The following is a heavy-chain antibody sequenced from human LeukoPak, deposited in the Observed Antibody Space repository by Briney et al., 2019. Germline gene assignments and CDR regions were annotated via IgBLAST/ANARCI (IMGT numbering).Heavy chain of an antibody. D-gene: IGHD4-23*01. CDR3: ARGRGVNSTTGDY. Sequence: PSETLSLTCAVSGGSITSHNWWSWVRQPPGQGLEWIGEIHYGGNTNYNTSLKSRVTMSVDQSKNQFSLNVYSVTAADTAVYYCARGRGVNSTTGDYWGQGTLVTVSS. V-gene: IGHV4-4*02. J-gene: IGHJ4*02. CDR2: IHYGGNT. CDR1: GGSITSHNW.